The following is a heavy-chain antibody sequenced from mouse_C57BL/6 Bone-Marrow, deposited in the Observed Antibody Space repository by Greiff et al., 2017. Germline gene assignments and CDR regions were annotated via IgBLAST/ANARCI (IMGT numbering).Heavy chain of an antibody. CDR1: GFTFSSYA. J-gene: IGHJ3*01. Sequence: EVQLVESGEGLVKPGGSLKLSCAASGFTFSSYAMSWVRQTPEKRLEWVAYISSGGDYLYYADTVQGRFTISRDNARNTLYLQMSSLKSEDTSMYYLTRALYYGSAWFADWGQGTLVTVSA. CDR2: ISSGGDYL. CDR3: TRALYYGSAWFAD. V-gene: IGHV5-9-1*02. D-gene: IGHD1-1*01.